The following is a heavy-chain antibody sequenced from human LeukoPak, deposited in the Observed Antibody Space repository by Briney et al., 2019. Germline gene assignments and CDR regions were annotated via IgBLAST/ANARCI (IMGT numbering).Heavy chain of an antibody. CDR2: LNPNNGNT. CDR1: GYTFTSYD. Sequence: RASVKVSCKASGYTFTSYDINWVRQATGQGLEWMGWLNPNNGNTNNAQNLQGRVTMTRDTSTSTAYMDLKSLRSDDTAVYYCARGPIAAAGDYWGQGTLVTVSS. CDR3: ARGPIAAAGDY. D-gene: IGHD6-13*01. V-gene: IGHV1-18*01. J-gene: IGHJ4*02.